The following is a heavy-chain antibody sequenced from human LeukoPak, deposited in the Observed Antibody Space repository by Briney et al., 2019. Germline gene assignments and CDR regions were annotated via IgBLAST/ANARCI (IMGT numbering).Heavy chain of an antibody. V-gene: IGHV3-74*01. CDR2: INSDGSST. CDR3: ARTRYGGYAVDY. D-gene: IGHD5-12*01. Sequence: GGSLRLSCAASGFTFSSYWMHWVRQAPGKRLVWVSRINSDGSSTSYADSVKGRFTISRDNAKNTLYLQMNSLRAEDTAVYYCARTRYGGYAVDYWGQGTLVTVSS. J-gene: IGHJ4*02. CDR1: GFTFSSYW.